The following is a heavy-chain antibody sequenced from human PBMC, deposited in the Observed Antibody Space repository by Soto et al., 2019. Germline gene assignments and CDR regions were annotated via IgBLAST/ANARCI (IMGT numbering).Heavy chain of an antibody. CDR2: MNPNSGNT. D-gene: IGHD4-17*01. CDR1: GYTFTSYD. CDR3: ARASTVGVGYYMDV. V-gene: IGHV1-8*01. J-gene: IGHJ6*03. Sequence: ASAKVSCKASGYTFTSYDINWVRQATGQGLEWMGWMNPNSGNTGYAQKFQGRVTMTRNTSISTAYMELSSLRSEDTAVYYCARASTVGVGYYMDVWGKGTTVTV.